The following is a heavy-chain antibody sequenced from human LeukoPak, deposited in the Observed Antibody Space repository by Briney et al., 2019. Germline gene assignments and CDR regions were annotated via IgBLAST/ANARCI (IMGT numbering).Heavy chain of an antibody. V-gene: IGHV4-59*08. CDR2: IYYSGST. CDR1: GGSISSYY. D-gene: IGHD7-27*01. J-gene: IGHJ4*02. Sequence: SETLSLTCTVSGGSISSYYWSWIRQPPGKGLERIGYIYYSGSTNYNPSLKSRVTISVDTSKNQFSLKLSSVTAADTAVYYCARTLTGDNFDYWGQGTLVTVSS. CDR3: ARTLTGDNFDY.